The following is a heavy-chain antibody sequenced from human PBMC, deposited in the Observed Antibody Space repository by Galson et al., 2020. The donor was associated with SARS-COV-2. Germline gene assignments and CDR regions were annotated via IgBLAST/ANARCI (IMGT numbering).Heavy chain of an antibody. CDR1: GLALNKYP. D-gene: IGHD6-13*01. Sequence: GESPNISCTASGLALNKYPMNWVRQAPGKGPEWLSSMSSSGTQLFYAAPVTGRFTISRDDARNSLYLQMNSLSAEDTAVYYCARAVGTAAFYYWYFDLWGRGTLVTVAS. CDR3: ARAVGTAAFYYWYFDL. CDR2: MSSSGTQL. J-gene: IGHJ2*01. V-gene: IGHV3-21*01.